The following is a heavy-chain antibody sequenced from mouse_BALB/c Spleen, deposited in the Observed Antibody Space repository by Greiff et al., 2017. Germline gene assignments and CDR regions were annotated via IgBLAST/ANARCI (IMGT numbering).Heavy chain of an antibody. CDR2: ISCYNGAT. D-gene: IGHD1-1*01. Sequence: LVKTGASVKISCKASGYSFTGYYMHWVKQSHGKSLEWIGYISCYNGATSYNQKFKGKATFTVDTSSSTAYMQFNSLTSEDSAVYYCASRDYYGSSPFDYWGQGTTLTVSS. J-gene: IGHJ2*01. CDR3: ASRDYYGSSPFDY. V-gene: IGHV1S34*01. CDR1: GYSFTGYY.